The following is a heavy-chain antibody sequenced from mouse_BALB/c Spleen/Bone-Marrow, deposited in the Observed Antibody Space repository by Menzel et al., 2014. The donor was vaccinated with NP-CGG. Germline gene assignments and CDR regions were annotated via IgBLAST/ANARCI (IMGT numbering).Heavy chain of an antibody. CDR3: ARQSYEGFAY. V-gene: IGHV5-12-2*01. CDR2: ISNGGGST. D-gene: IGHD2-3*01. Sequence: EVKLEESGGNLVQPGGSLKLSCAASGFTFSSYTMSWVRQTPEKRLEWVAYISNGGGSTYYPDTVKGRFTISRDNATNXLYLQMSSLKSEDTAMYYCARQSYEGFAYWGQGTLVTVSA. CDR1: GFTFSSYT. J-gene: IGHJ3*01.